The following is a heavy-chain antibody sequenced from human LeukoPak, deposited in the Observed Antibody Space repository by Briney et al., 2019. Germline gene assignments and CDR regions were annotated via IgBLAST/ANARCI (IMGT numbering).Heavy chain of an antibody. D-gene: IGHD2-15*01. V-gene: IGHV4-34*01. Sequence: SETLSLTCAVYGGSFSGYYWSWIRQPPGKGLEWIGEINHSGSTNYNPSLKSRVTISVDTSKNQFSLKLSSVTAADTAVYYCARGYCSGGSCYNRRGNWFDPWGQGTLVTVSS. CDR3: ARGYCSGGSCYNRRGNWFDP. CDR1: GGSFSGYY. CDR2: INHSGST. J-gene: IGHJ5*02.